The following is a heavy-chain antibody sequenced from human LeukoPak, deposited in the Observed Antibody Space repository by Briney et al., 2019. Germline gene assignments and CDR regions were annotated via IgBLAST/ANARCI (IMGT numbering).Heavy chain of an antibody. CDR2: IIPIFGTA. CDR1: GGTFSSYA. V-gene: IGHV1-69*06. J-gene: IGHJ6*03. D-gene: IGHD3-10*01. CDR3: ASSGSGSYYYYYYYYMDV. Sequence: GASVKVSCKASGGTFSSYAISWVRQAPGQGLEWMGGIIPIFGTANYAQKFQGRVTITADKSTSTAYMELSSLRSEDTAVYYCASSGSGSYYYYYYYYMDVWGKGTTVTVSS.